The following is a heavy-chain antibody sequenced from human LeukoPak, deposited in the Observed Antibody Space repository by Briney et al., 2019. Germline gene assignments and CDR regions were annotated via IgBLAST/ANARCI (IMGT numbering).Heavy chain of an antibody. J-gene: IGHJ4*02. D-gene: IGHD6-6*01. CDR2: ISRSNIYK. Sequence: GGSLRLSCAASGFTFSCYTMNWVRLAPGKGLEWVSSISRSNIYKYYADSVKGRFTISRDNAKNSLYLQMNSLRAEDTAVYYCANGRSSSSPAEFDYWGQGTLVTVSS. CDR1: GFTFSCYT. V-gene: IGHV3-21*01. CDR3: ANGRSSSSPAEFDY.